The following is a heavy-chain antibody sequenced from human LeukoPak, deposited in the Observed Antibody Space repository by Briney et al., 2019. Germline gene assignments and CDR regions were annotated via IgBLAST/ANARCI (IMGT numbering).Heavy chain of an antibody. CDR1: GGSLSGYY. J-gene: IGHJ3*02. D-gene: IGHD2-15*01. CDR2: INHSGST. CDR3: ASGPHVGVVVAGLRDI. V-gene: IGHV4-34*01. Sequence: SETLSLTCAVYGGSLSGYYWSWIRQPPGKGQEWIGEINHSGSTNYNPSLKSRVTISVDTSKNQFSLKLSSVTAADTAVYYCASGPHVGVVVAGLRDIWGQGTMVTVSS.